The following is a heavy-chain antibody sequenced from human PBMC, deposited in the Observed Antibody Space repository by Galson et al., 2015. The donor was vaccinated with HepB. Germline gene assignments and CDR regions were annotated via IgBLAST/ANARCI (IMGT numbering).Heavy chain of an antibody. J-gene: IGHJ4*02. CDR1: GFTFSSYG. Sequence: SLRLSCAASGFTFSSYGMHWVRQAPGKGLEWVAVISYDGSNKYYADSVKGRFTISRDNSKNTLYLQMNSLRAEDTAVYYCAKVRTWGSYYFDYWGQGTLVAVSS. D-gene: IGHD3-16*01. V-gene: IGHV3-30*18. CDR2: ISYDGSNK. CDR3: AKVRTWGSYYFDY.